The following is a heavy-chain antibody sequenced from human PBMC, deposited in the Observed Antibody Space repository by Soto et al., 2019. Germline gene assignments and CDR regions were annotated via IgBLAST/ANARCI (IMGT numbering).Heavy chain of an antibody. CDR2: INAGNGNT. CDR3: ARDRRIAARPYYYYYYMDV. CDR1: GXTFTSYA. J-gene: IGHJ6*03. V-gene: IGHV1-3*01. D-gene: IGHD6-6*01. Sequence: ASVKVSCKASGXTFTSYAMHWVRQAPGQRLEWMGWINAGNGNTKYSQKFQGRVTITRDTSASTAYMELSSLRSEDTAVYYCARDRRIAARPYYYYYYMDVWGKGTTVTVSS.